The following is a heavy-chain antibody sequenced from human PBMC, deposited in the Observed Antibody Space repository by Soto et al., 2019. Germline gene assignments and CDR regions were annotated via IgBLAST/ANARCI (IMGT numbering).Heavy chain of an antibody. V-gene: IGHV3-30*18. Sequence: GGSLRLSCEASGFTFNTYGMHWVRQAPGKGLEWVAVISYDGRDKYYAESVKGRSTIFRDNSKNTLYLQVNSLRAEDTAVYYCAKDKGYCNGGSCYSSDHWGQGTLVTVSS. CDR1: GFTFNTYG. D-gene: IGHD2-15*01. CDR3: AKDKGYCNGGSCYSSDH. CDR2: ISYDGRDK. J-gene: IGHJ5*02.